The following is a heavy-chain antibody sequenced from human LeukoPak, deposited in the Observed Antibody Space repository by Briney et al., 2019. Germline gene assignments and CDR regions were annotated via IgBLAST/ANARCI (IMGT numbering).Heavy chain of an antibody. J-gene: IGHJ5*02. Sequence: GASVKVSCKASGYTFTSYGISWVRQAPGQGLEWMGWISAYNGNTNYAQKLQGRVTMTTDTSTSTAYMELRSLRSDDTAVYYCARDVLGYCTNGVCYSAGPNWFDPWGQGTLVTVSS. D-gene: IGHD2-8*01. CDR2: ISAYNGNT. V-gene: IGHV1-18*01. CDR3: ARDVLGYCTNGVCYSAGPNWFDP. CDR1: GYTFTSYG.